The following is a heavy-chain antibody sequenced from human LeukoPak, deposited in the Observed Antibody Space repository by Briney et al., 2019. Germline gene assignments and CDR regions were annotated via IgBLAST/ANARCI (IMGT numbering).Heavy chain of an antibody. Sequence: GGSLRLSCAASGFTFSGYGMFWVRQAPGKGLELISSISTGGTYIYYADSVKGRFTISRDNAKNSLYLQMNSLRAEDTAVYYCTKSRSSWSDDTFDIWGQGTMVTVSS. CDR1: GFTFSGYG. J-gene: IGHJ3*02. CDR3: TKSRSSWSDDTFDI. D-gene: IGHD6-13*01. V-gene: IGHV3-21*01. CDR2: ISTGGTYI.